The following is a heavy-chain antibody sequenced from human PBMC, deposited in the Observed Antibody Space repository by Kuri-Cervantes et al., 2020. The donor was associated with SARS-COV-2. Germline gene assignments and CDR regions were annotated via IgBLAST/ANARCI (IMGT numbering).Heavy chain of an antibody. CDR3: ARAEAEYQLLTGVYYGMDV. D-gene: IGHD2-2*01. J-gene: IGHJ6*02. CDR2: IYYSGST. CDR1: GGSISSSSYY. V-gene: IGHV4-39*07. Sequence: SETLSLTCTVSGGSISSSSYYWGWIRQPPGKGLEWIGSIYYSGSTYYNPSLKSRVTISIDTSKNQFSLKLSSVTAADTAVYYCARAEAEYQLLTGVYYGMDVWGQGTTVTVSS.